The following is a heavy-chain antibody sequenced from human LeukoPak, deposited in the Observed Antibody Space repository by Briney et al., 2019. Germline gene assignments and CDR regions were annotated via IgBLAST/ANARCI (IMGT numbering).Heavy chain of an antibody. D-gene: IGHD2-2*02. CDR2: IIPIFGTA. CDR1: GGTFSSYA. V-gene: IGHV1-69*13. CDR3: ARGEGYCSSTSRYTLDY. Sequence: SVKVSCKASGGTFSSYAISWVRQAPGQGLEWMVGIIPIFGTANYAQKFQGRVTITADESTSTAYMELSSLRSEDTAVYYCARGEGYCSSTSRYTLDYWGQGTLGTVSS. J-gene: IGHJ4*02.